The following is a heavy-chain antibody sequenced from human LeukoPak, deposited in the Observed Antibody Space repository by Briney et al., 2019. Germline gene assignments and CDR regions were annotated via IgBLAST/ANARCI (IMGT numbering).Heavy chain of an antibody. V-gene: IGHV3-7*01. D-gene: IGHD3-3*01. CDR3: VRGLERFGTRDY. CDR1: GFIFGAYW. CDR2: IKQDGSEQ. Sequence: GGSLRLSCAASGFIFGAYWMTWVRQAPGKGLEWVGNIKQDGSEQYYMDSVKGRFTISRDNAKKSLFLQMNSLTAEDTGLYYCVRGLERFGTRDYWGQGTLVTVSS. J-gene: IGHJ4*02.